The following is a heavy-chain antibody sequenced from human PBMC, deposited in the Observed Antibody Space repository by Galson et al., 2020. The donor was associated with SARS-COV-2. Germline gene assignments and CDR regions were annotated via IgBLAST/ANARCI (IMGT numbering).Heavy chain of an antibody. CDR3: ARVDMGQLVHNDY. J-gene: IGHJ4*02. D-gene: IGHD6-6*01. CDR1: GYTFTGYY. Sequence: ASVKVSCKASGYTFTGYYMHWVRQAPGQGLEWMGWINPNSGGTNYAQKFQGRVTMTRDTSISTAYMELSRLRSDDTAVYYCARVDMGQLVHNDYWGQGTLVTVSS. V-gene: IGHV1-2*02. CDR2: INPNSGGT.